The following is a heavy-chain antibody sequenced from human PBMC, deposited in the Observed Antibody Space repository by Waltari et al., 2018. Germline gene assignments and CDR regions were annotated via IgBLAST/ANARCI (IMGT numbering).Heavy chain of an antibody. CDR2: INHSGST. Sequence: QVQLQQWGAGLLKPSETLSLTCAVYGGSFSGYYWSWIRQPPGKGLEWIGEINHSGSTNYNPSLKSRVTISVDTSKNQFSLKLSSVTAADTAVYYCARAGDSSSLRGKAWFDPWGQGTLVTVSS. V-gene: IGHV4-34*01. D-gene: IGHD6-13*01. CDR1: GGSFSGYY. CDR3: ARAGDSSSLRGKAWFDP. J-gene: IGHJ5*02.